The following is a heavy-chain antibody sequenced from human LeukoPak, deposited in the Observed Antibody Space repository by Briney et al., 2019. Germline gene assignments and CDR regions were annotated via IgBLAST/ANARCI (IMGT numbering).Heavy chain of an antibody. CDR1: GFTFSSYA. CDR2: ISYDGSNK. Sequence: GGSLRLSCAASGFTFSSYAMHWVRQAPGKGLEWVAVISYDGSNKYYADSVKGRFTISRDNSKNTLYLQMNSLRAEDTAVYYCARDWGYSRFLFDYWGQGTLVTVSS. J-gene: IGHJ4*02. CDR3: ARDWGYSRFLFDY. D-gene: IGHD6-13*01. V-gene: IGHV3-30-3*01.